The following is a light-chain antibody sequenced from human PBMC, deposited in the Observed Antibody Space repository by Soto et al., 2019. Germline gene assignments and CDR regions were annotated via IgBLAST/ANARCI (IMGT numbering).Light chain of an antibody. CDR1: QSVSSG. V-gene: IGKV3-15*01. Sequence: EIVMTQSPVTLSVSPGERATLSCRASQSVSSGLAWYQHKPGQAPRLLIYGASTRATDIPGRFSGSGSGTEFTLTISSLQSEDFAVYYCQQYNDWPLTFGGGTKVDIK. CDR3: QQYNDWPLT. J-gene: IGKJ4*01. CDR2: GAS.